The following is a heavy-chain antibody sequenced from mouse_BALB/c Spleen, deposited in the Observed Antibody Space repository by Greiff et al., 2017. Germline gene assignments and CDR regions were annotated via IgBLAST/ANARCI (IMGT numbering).Heavy chain of an antibody. CDR3: ARLEREAMDY. CDR1: GYSITSGYY. J-gene: IGHJ4*01. CDR2: ISYDGSN. Sequence: EVQLQESGPGLVKPSQSLSLTCSVTGYSITSGYYWNWIRQFPGNKLEWMGYISYDGSNNYNPSLKNRISITRDTSKNQFFLKLNSVTTEDTATYYCARLEREAMDYWGQGTSVTVSS. V-gene: IGHV3-6*02.